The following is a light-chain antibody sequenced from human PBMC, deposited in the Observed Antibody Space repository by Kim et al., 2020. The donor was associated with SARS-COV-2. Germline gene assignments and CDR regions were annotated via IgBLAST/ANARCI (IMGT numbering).Light chain of an antibody. CDR2: GAS. CDR3: QQYNDWPLIT. Sequence: IVMTQSPGTLSVSPGDGVTLSCRASESVGNNLAWYQQRPGRAPRLLIYGASTRATEISPRFSGSGSGTEFTLTIRSLQSDDLAVYYCQQYNDWPLITFGGGTKVDIK. CDR1: ESVGNN. J-gene: IGKJ4*01. V-gene: IGKV3-15*01.